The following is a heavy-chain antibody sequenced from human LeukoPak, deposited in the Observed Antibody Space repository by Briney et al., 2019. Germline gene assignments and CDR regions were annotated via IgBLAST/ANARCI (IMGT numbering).Heavy chain of an antibody. CDR1: EYTFTGYY. Sequence: GASVKVSCKASEYTFTGYYMHWVRQAPGQGLEWMGWINPNSGGTNYAQKFQGRVTMTRDTSISTAYMELSRLRSDDTAVYYCASGPSYYDSSGYLHWFDPWGQGTLVTVSP. CDR2: INPNSGGT. D-gene: IGHD3-22*01. CDR3: ASGPSYYDSSGYLHWFDP. V-gene: IGHV1-2*02. J-gene: IGHJ5*02.